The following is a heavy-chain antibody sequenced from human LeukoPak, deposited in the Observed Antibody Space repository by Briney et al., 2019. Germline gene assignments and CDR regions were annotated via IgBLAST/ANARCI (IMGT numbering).Heavy chain of an antibody. CDR3: ASERYCSGGSCYPNWFDP. V-gene: IGHV4-39*07. J-gene: IGHJ5*02. D-gene: IGHD2-15*01. CDR2: IYYSGST. CDR1: GGSISSRSYY. Sequence: SETLSLTCSVSGGSISSRSYYWGWIRQPPGKVLEWIGSIYYSGSTYYNPSLKSRVTISVDTSKNQFSLMLSSVTAADTAVYYCASERYCSGGSCYPNWFDPWGQGTLVTVSS.